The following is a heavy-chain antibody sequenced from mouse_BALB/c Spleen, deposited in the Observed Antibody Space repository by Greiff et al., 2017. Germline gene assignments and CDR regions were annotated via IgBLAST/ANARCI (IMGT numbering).Heavy chain of an antibody. CDR3: TREDYYGSSFWFAY. CDR2: IYPGNSDT. CDR1: GYTFTSYW. V-gene: IGHV1-5*01. J-gene: IGHJ3*01. Sequence: EVQLVESGTVLARPGASVKMSCKASGYTFTSYWMHWVKQRPGQGLEWIGAIYPGNSDTSYNQKFKGKAKLTAVTSTSTAYMKLSSLTNEDSAVYYCTREDYYGSSFWFAYWGQGTLVTVSA. D-gene: IGHD1-1*01.